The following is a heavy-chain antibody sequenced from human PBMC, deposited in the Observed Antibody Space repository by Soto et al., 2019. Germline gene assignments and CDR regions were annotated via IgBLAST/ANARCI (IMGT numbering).Heavy chain of an antibody. J-gene: IGHJ4*02. D-gene: IGHD3-22*01. CDR2: ISYDGSDM. CDR1: GFTFSSYG. CDR3: TTLTMIDVHNDY. V-gene: IGHV3-33*08. Sequence: GGSLRLSCAGSGFTFSSYGMHWVRQAPGKGLEWVAVISYDGSDMYYGDSVKGRFTISRDNSKDTLYLQMNSLRTEDTAVYYCTTLTMIDVHNDYWGQGTLVTVSS.